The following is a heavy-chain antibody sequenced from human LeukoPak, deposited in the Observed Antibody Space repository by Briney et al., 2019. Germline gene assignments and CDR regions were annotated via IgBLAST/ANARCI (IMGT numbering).Heavy chain of an antibody. Sequence: SVKVSCKASGGTFSSYAISWVRQAPGQGLEWMGGIIPIFGTANYAQKFQGRVTITADESTSTAYMELSSLRSEDTAVYYCARGVIVYSGYDSISGSKEGLRYWGQGTLVTVSS. V-gene: IGHV1-69*13. CDR3: ARGVIVYSGYDSISGSKEGLRY. CDR2: IIPIFGTA. J-gene: IGHJ4*02. D-gene: IGHD5-12*01. CDR1: GGTFSSYA.